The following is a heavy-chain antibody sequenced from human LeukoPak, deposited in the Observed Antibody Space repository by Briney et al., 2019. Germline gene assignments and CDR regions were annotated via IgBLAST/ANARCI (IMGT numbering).Heavy chain of an antibody. V-gene: IGHV3-7*01. CDR1: GFTFSSYW. CDR3: ARERYYGSGIFDY. Sequence: DPGGSLRLSCAASGFTFSSYWMSWVRQAPGKGLEWVANIKQDGSEKYYVDSVKGRFTISRDNAKNSLYLQMNSLRAEDTAVYYCARERYYGSGIFDYWGQGTLVTVSS. CDR2: IKQDGSEK. J-gene: IGHJ4*02. D-gene: IGHD3-10*01.